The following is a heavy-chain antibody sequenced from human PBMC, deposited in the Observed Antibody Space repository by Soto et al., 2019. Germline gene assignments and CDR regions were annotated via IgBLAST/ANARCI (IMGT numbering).Heavy chain of an antibody. CDR3: ANLPLYGSGFDC. D-gene: IGHD3-10*01. Sequence: EAQLVESGGGLVQPGRALRLSCVASGFTVDDDAIHWVRQAPGKGLEWVSGISWTGAATGYADSVKGRFTISRDNAKNSLYLQMSSLRTEDTAIYYCANLPLYGSGFDCWGQGTLVTVSS. J-gene: IGHJ4*02. CDR1: GFTVDDDA. V-gene: IGHV3-9*01. CDR2: ISWTGAAT.